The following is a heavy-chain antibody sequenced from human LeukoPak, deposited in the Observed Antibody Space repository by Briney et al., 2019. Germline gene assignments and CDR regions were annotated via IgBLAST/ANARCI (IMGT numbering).Heavy chain of an antibody. Sequence: APVKVSCKASGYTFTSYDINWVRQATGQGLEWMGWMNPNSGNTGYAQKFQGRVTMTRNTSISTAYMELSSLRSEDTAVYYCARRYSMVRGVMVFGYWGQGTLVTVSS. V-gene: IGHV1-8*01. CDR3: ARRYSMVRGVMVFGY. CDR1: GYTFTSYD. D-gene: IGHD3-10*01. CDR2: MNPNSGNT. J-gene: IGHJ4*02.